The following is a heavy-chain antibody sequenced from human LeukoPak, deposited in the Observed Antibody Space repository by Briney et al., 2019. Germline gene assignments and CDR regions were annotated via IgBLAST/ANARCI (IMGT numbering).Heavy chain of an antibody. V-gene: IGHV3-21*01. CDR3: ARVPNPGFAALDNFLDY. Sequence: GGSLRLSCAASGFTFSSCGMSWVRQAPGKGLEWVSSISGSSSYIFYADSVKGRFTVSRDNAKNSLYLHMGSLGAEDTAVYYCARVPNPGFAALDNFLDYWGQEALVTVSS. CDR2: ISGSSSYI. CDR1: GFTFSSCG. J-gene: IGHJ4*02. D-gene: IGHD3-16*01.